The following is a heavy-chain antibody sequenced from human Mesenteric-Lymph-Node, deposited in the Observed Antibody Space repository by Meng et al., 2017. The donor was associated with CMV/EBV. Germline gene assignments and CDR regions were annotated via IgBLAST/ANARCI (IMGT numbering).Heavy chain of an antibody. CDR1: GYTFTRYY. Sequence: QVQLVQFGAEVKNPGASVKVSCKASGYTFTRYYMHWVRQAPGQGLVWMGRINTNSGGTQYAQRLHGRVTMTRDTSISTAYMELSRLRSDDKAGDYCTRKASDQPFDYWGQGTLVTVSS. J-gene: IGHJ4*02. D-gene: IGHD2-2*01. CDR2: INTNSGGT. V-gene: IGHV1-2*06. CDR3: TRKASDQPFDY.